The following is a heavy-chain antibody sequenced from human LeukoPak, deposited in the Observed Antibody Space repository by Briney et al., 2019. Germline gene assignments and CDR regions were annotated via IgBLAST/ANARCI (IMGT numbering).Heavy chain of an antibody. V-gene: IGHV1-46*01. CDR1: GYSFSTYY. J-gene: IGHJ4*02. CDR3: ARGGGYSQGDY. D-gene: IGHD4-23*01. Sequence: GASVKVSCEASGYSFSTYYMHWVRQAPGQGLEWMGIINPSGDSTSYAQKFQGRVTMTRDTSTSIIYTELSSLTSEDTAVYYCARGGGYSQGDYWGQGTLVTVSS. CDR2: INPSGDST.